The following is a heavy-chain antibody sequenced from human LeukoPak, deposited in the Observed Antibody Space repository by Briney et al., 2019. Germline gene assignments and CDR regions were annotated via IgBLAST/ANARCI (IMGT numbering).Heavy chain of an antibody. D-gene: IGHD4-17*01. Sequence: GGSLRLSCAASGFTFSSYEMNWVRQAPGKGLEWVSYISSSGSTIYYADSVKGRFTISRDNAKNSLYLQMNSLRAEDTAVYYCARVDYGDYVGAADPWGQGTLVTVSS. CDR3: ARVDYGDYVGAADP. CDR2: ISSSGSTI. CDR1: GFTFSSYE. V-gene: IGHV3-48*03. J-gene: IGHJ5*02.